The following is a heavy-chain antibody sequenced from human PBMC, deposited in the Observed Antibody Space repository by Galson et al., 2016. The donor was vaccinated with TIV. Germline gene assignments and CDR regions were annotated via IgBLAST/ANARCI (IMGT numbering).Heavy chain of an antibody. CDR2: IAYDGSVK. J-gene: IGHJ4*02. Sequence: SLRLSCATSGFSFRRYGMYWVRQAPGKGLDWVALIAYDGSVKYYADSVKGRFTISRDNSKNTLYLQMSSLRPEDTAVYYCASETFYYDIRDYAPLGFWGQGTLVTVSS. CDR1: GFSFRRYG. V-gene: IGHV3-30*02. D-gene: IGHD3-22*01. CDR3: ASETFYYDIRDYAPLGF.